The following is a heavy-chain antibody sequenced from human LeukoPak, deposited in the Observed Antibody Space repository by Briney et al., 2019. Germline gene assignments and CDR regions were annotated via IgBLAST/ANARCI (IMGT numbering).Heavy chain of an antibody. D-gene: IGHD4-17*01. Sequence: PGGSLRHSCAASGFTFSDYYMSWIRQAPGKGLEWVSYISSSGSTIYYADSVKGRFTISRDNAKNSLYLQMNSLRAEDTAVYYCARDLATVTTPPWFDPWGRGTLVTVSS. V-gene: IGHV3-11*04. CDR2: ISSSGSTI. CDR3: ARDLATVTTPPWFDP. CDR1: GFTFSDYY. J-gene: IGHJ5*02.